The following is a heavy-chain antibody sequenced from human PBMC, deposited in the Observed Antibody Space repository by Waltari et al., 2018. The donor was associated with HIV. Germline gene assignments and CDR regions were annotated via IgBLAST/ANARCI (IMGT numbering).Heavy chain of an antibody. D-gene: IGHD3-10*01. CDR1: GLTFSSYW. CDR3: ARDFRDHYYGSGSHDAFDI. CDR2: INSDGSST. J-gene: IGHJ3*02. V-gene: IGHV3-74*01. Sequence: GESGGGLVQPGGSLRLSCAASGLTFSSYWMHWVRQAPGKGLVWVSRINSDGSSTSYADSVKGRFTISRDNAKNTLYLQMNSLRAEDTAVYYCARDFRDHYYGSGSHDAFDIWGQGTMVTVSS.